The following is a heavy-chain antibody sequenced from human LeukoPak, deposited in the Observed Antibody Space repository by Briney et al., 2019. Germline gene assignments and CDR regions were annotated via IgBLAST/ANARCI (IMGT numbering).Heavy chain of an antibody. V-gene: IGHV1-18*01. CDR1: GYTFSSSG. D-gene: IGHD5-18*01. CDR3: VKDYSYVIDY. CDR2: ISANNDI. Sequence: ASVKVSCKASGYTFSSSGFSWVRQAPGQGLEWMGWISANNDIHPAQKFQGRVTLTIDTSTSTAYMELRSLRFDDTAVYYCVKDYSYVIDYWGQGTLVTVSS. J-gene: IGHJ4*02.